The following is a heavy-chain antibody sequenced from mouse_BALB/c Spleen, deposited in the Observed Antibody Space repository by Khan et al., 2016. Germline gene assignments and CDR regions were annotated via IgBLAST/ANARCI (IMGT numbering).Heavy chain of an antibody. CDR2: IFPGSGIT. CDR3: ARSYYGYLAKDY. Sequence: QVQLQQSGTELPRPGASVKLSCKASGYTFTDYYLHWVKQRTGQGLEWIGEIFPGSGITYYNEKFKGKASLTADTSSSTAYRQLSSLTSGDSAVYCCARSYYGYLAKDYWGNGASVTVSS. D-gene: IGHD1-2*01. CDR1: GYTFTDYY. J-gene: IGHJ4*01. V-gene: IGHV1-77*01.